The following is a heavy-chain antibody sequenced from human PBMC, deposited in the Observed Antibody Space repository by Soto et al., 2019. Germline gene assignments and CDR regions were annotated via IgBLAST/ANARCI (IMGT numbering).Heavy chain of an antibody. V-gene: IGHV4-34*01. CDR1: GGSFSGYY. D-gene: IGHD5-18*01. CDR2: INHSGST. Sequence: SETLSLTCAVYGGSFSGYYWSWIRQPPGKGLEWIGEINHSGSTNYNPSLKSRVTISVDTSKNQFSLKLSSVTAADTAVYYCARGWMLRGYSYPDYWGQGTLVTVS. CDR3: ARGWMLRGYSYPDY. J-gene: IGHJ4*02.